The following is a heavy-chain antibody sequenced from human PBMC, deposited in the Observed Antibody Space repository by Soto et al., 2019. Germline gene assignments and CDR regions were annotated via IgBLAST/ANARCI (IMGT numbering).Heavy chain of an antibody. D-gene: IGHD2-15*01. CDR1: GYTFTSYG. Sequence: ASVKVSCKASGYTFTSYGISWVRQAPGQGLEWMGWISAYNGNTNYAQKLQGRVTMTTDTSTSTAYMELRSLRSDDTAVYYCARDRRQVVVAATRLFDYWGQGTLVTVSS. J-gene: IGHJ4*02. CDR2: ISAYNGNT. V-gene: IGHV1-18*01. CDR3: ARDRRQVVVAATRLFDY.